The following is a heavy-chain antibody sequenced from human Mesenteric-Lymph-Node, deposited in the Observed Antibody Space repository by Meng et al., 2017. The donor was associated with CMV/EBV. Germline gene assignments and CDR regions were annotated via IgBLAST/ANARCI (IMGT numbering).Heavy chain of an antibody. V-gene: IGHV4-61*01. D-gene: IGHD6-13*01. CDR2: IYYSGST. Sequence: GSLRLSCTVSGGSISSRSFYWGWIRQPPGKGLEWIGYIYYSGSTNYNPSLKSRVTISVDTSKNQFSLKLSSVTAADTAVYYCAREPGYSSIFDYWGQGTLVTVSS. CDR1: GGSISSRSFY. J-gene: IGHJ4*02. CDR3: AREPGYSSIFDY.